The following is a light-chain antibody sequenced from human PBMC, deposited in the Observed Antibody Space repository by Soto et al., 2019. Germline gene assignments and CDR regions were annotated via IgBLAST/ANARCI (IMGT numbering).Light chain of an antibody. J-gene: IGKJ1*01. V-gene: IGKV4-1*01. CDR1: QSVSSN. Sequence: EIGMAQAPATRSVSPGERATLSCRASQSVSSNLAWYQQKPGQPPKLLIYWASTRESGVPDRFSGSGSGTDFTLTISSLQAEDVAVYYCQQYYSTPPWTFGQGTKVDIK. CDR2: WAS. CDR3: QQYYSTPPWT.